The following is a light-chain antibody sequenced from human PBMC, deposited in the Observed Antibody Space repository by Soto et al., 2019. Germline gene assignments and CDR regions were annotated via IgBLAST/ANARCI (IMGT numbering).Light chain of an antibody. Sequence: QSVLTQSPSASGTPGQTVTISCSGRSSNIGSNYVYWYHQLPGTAPRLVMCRADQRPSGVSDRFSGSKSGTSASLAISGLRSEDEGDYYCAAWDDIVSGLVFGGGTQLTVL. CDR1: SSNIGSNY. J-gene: IGLJ2*01. CDR3: AAWDDIVSGLV. V-gene: IGLV1-47*01. CDR2: RAD.